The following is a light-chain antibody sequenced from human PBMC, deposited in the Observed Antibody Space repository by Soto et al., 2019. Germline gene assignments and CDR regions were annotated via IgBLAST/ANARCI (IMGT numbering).Light chain of an antibody. V-gene: IGLV2-14*01. CDR3: SSYTRDSTLI. Sequence: HSALTQPASVSGSPEQSITISCTGTSNDVGAFNYVSWYHQHPGKAPKLLIYDVTYRPSGVSNRFSGSKSGNTASLTISGLQAEDEADYYCSSYTRDSTLIFGGGTKLTVL. CDR2: DVT. J-gene: IGLJ2*01. CDR1: SNDVGAFNY.